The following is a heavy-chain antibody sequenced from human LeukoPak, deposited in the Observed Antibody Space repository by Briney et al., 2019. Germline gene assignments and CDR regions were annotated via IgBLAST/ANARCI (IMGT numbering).Heavy chain of an antibody. V-gene: IGHV1-69*05. CDR2: ISAYNGNT. J-gene: IGHJ4*02. D-gene: IGHD5/OR15-5a*01. Sequence: SVKVSCKASGGTFSSYAISWVRQAPGQGLEWMGWISAYNGNTNYAQKFQGRVTITTDESTSTAYMELSSLRSEDTAVYYCARESRVSTFDYWGQGTLVTVSS. CDR3: ARESRVSTFDY. CDR1: GGTFSSYA.